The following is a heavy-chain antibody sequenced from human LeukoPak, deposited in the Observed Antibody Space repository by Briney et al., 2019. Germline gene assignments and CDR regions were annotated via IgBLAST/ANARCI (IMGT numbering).Heavy chain of an antibody. D-gene: IGHD2-2*01. V-gene: IGHV4-59*12. CDR3: ARLAGYCSSTSCPWPDAFDI. CDR2: IYYSGST. Sequence: SETLSLTCTVSGGSISSYYWSWIRQPPGKGLEWIGYIYYSGSTNYNPSLKSRVTMSVDTSKNQFSLKLSSVTAADTAVYYCARLAGYCSSTSCPWPDAFDIWGQGTMVTVSS. J-gene: IGHJ3*02. CDR1: GGSISSYY.